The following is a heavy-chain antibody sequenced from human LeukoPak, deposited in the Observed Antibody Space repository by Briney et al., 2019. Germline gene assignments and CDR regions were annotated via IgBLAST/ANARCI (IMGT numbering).Heavy chain of an antibody. V-gene: IGHV3-72*01. CDR1: GFTFSSYA. CDR2: IRDKANGYTT. Sequence: GGSLRLSCAASGFTFSSYAMSWVRRAPGKGLEWVARIRDKANGYTTEYAASVKGRYTVSRDDSQSSMHLQMNRLNTDDIAVYYCARGASSSSPHYYHGLDVWGQGTTVTVSS. CDR3: ARGASSSSPHYYHGLDV. D-gene: IGHD2-2*01. J-gene: IGHJ6*02.